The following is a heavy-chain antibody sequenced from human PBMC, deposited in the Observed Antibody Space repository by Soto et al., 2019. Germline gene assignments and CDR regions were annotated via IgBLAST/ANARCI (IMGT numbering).Heavy chain of an antibody. D-gene: IGHD1-26*01. CDR2: ISFDGDNK. V-gene: IGHV3-30-3*01. CDR3: AREMRGGSYGGDDAFDI. CDR1: GFTFSSYA. J-gene: IGHJ3*02. Sequence: QVQLVESGGGVVQPWRSLRLSCAASGFTFSSYAMHWVRQAPGKGLAWVAVISFDGDNKYYADADSVKGRFTISRDNFKNTLYLQMDSLRPEDTAIYYCAREMRGGSYGGDDAFDIWGQGTMVSVSS.